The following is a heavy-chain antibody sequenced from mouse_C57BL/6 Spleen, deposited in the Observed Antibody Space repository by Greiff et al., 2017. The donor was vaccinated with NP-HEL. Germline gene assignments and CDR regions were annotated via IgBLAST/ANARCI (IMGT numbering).Heavy chain of an antibody. CDR3: ARGYSNYVAMDY. D-gene: IGHD2-5*01. V-gene: IGHV3-6*01. CDR2: ISYDGSN. CDR1: GYSITSGYY. Sequence: EVHLVESGPGLVKPSQSLSLTCSVTGYSITSGYYWNWIRQFPGNKLEWMGYISYDGSNNYNPSLKNRISITRDTSKNQFFLKLNSVTTEDTATYYCARGYSNYVAMDYWGQGTSVTVSS. J-gene: IGHJ4*01.